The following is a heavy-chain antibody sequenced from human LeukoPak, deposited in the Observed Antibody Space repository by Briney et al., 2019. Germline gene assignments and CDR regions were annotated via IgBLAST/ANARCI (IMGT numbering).Heavy chain of an antibody. V-gene: IGHV4-39*01. CDR2: IYYNGPN. Sequence: PSETLSLTCSVSGGSVSRDNYYWVWIRQPPGKGLEWIGSIYYNGPNYYNPSLKGRGTISVDTSKNQFSLNLGSVTAADTAVYYCARRFGHCSGAGSCNENRFDPWGQGTLVTVSS. J-gene: IGHJ5*02. D-gene: IGHD2-15*01. CDR3: ARRFGHCSGAGSCNENRFDP. CDR1: GGSVSRDNYY.